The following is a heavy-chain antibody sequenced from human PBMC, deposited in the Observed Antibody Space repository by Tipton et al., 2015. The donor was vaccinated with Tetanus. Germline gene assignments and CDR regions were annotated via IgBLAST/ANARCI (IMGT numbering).Heavy chain of an antibody. V-gene: IGHV3-30*03. Sequence: SLRLSCAASGFTFSSFGISWVRQAPGKGLEWVAVVSHDGTNEYYADSVKGRFTISRDNAKNSLYLQINSLRAEDAALYYCASGRTLDYWGQGTLVTVSS. J-gene: IGHJ4*02. CDR1: GFTFSSFG. CDR2: VSHDGTNE. CDR3: ASGRTLDY.